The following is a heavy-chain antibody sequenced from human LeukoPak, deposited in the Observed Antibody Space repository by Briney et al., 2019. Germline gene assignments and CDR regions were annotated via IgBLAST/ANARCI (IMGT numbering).Heavy chain of an antibody. V-gene: IGHV4-59*08. CDR1: GGSISSYY. CDR2: IYYSGST. Sequence: SETLSLTCTVSGGSISSYYWSWIRQPPGKGLEWIGYIYYSGSTNYNPSLKSRVAISVDTSKNQFSLKLSSVTAADTAVYYCARLRVYEDYYYGMDVWGQGTTVTVSS. J-gene: IGHJ6*02. D-gene: IGHD5/OR15-5a*01. CDR3: ARLRVYEDYYYGMDV.